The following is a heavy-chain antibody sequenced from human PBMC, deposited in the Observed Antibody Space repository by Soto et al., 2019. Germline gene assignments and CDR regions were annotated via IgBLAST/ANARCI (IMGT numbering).Heavy chain of an antibody. Sequence: SETLSLTCTVSGGSISSYYWSWIRQPPGKGLEWIGYIYYSGSTNYNPSLKSRVTISVDTSKNQFSLKLSSVTAADTAVYYCARRGYFDDWGQGTLVTVSS. V-gene: IGHV4-59*01. J-gene: IGHJ4*02. CDR1: GGSISSYY. D-gene: IGHD3-10*01. CDR2: IYYSGST. CDR3: ARRGYFDD.